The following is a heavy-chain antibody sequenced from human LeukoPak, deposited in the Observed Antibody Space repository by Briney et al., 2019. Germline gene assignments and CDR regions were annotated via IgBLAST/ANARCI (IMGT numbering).Heavy chain of an antibody. V-gene: IGHV1-2*02. CDR1: GYTFTGYY. J-gene: IGHJ5*02. CDR2: INPNSGGT. Sequence: ASVKGSCKASGYTFTGYYMHWVRQAPGQGLEWMGWINPNSGGTNYAQKFQGRVTMTRDTSISTAYMELSRLRSDDTAVYYCASLTYYYDSSGPQRWFDPWGQGTLVTVSS. D-gene: IGHD3-22*01. CDR3: ASLTYYYDSSGPQRWFDP.